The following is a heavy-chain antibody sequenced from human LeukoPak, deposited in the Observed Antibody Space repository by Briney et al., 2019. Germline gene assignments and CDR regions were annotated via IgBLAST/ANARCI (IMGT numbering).Heavy chain of an antibody. Sequence: PGGSLRLSCAASGFTFSDYYTSWIRQAPGKGLEWVSYISGTSTYTNYADSVKGRFTISRDNAKNSLYLQMNSLGAEDTAVYYCARDISYCGGDCAPYYFDYWGQGTLVTVSS. CDR1: GFTFSDYY. D-gene: IGHD2-21*02. CDR3: ARDISYCGGDCAPYYFDY. J-gene: IGHJ4*02. CDR2: ISGTSTYT. V-gene: IGHV3-11*05.